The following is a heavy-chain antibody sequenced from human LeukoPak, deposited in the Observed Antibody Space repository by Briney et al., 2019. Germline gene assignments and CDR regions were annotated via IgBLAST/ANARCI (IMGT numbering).Heavy chain of an antibody. V-gene: IGHV3-48*03. CDR2: ISSSGSTI. D-gene: IGHD2-2*01. J-gene: IGHJ4*02. Sequence: PGGSLRLSCAASGFTFSSYEMNWVRQAPGKGLEWVSYISSSGSTIYYADSVKGRFTISRDNAKNSLYPQMNSLRAEDTAVYYCARGPQDVPATDYWGQGTLVTVSS. CDR1: GFTFSSYE. CDR3: ARGPQDVPATDY.